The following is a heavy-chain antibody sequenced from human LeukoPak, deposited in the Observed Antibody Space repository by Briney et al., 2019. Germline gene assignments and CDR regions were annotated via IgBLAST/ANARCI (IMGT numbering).Heavy chain of an antibody. J-gene: IGHJ4*02. D-gene: IGHD3-22*01. V-gene: IGHV3-23*01. Sequence: GGSLRLSYAASGFTFSSYGMSWVRQAPGKGLEWVSAISGSGGSTYYADSVKGRFTISRDNSKNTLYLQMNSLRAEDTAVYYCAKDRRYYDSSGFSAYYFDYWGQGTLVTVSS. CDR1: GFTFSSYG. CDR2: ISGSGGST. CDR3: AKDRRYYDSSGFSAYYFDY.